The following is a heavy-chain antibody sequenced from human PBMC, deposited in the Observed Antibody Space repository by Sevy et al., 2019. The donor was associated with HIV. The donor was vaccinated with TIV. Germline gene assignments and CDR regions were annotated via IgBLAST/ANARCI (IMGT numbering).Heavy chain of an antibody. J-gene: IGHJ6*03. D-gene: IGHD5-12*01. Sequence: SETLSLTCTVSGGSISSYYWSWIRQPPGKGLEWIGYIYYSGSTNYNPPLKSRVTTSVDTSKNQFSLKLSSVTAADTAVYYCARHQGYSGYNEGYYYYYMDVWGKGTTVTVSS. CDR2: IYYSGST. CDR1: GGSISSYY. V-gene: IGHV4-59*08. CDR3: ARHQGYSGYNEGYYYYYMDV.